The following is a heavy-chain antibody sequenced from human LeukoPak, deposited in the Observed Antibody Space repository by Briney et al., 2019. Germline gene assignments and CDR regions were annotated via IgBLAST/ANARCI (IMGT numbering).Heavy chain of an antibody. CDR2: ISSSSSTI. CDR3: ARGAIAGSGDNWFWFDP. CDR1: GFTFSSYE. D-gene: IGHD1-1*01. J-gene: IGHJ5*02. Sequence: QPGGSLRLSCAASGFTFSSYEMNWVRQAPGKGLEWVSYISSSSSTIYYADSVKGRFTISRDNAKNSLYLQMNSLRDEDTAVYYCARGAIAGSGDNWFWFDPWGQGTLVTVSS. V-gene: IGHV3-48*02.